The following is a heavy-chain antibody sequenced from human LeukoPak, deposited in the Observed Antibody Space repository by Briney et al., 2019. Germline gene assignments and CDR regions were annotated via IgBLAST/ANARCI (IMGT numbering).Heavy chain of an antibody. D-gene: IGHD5-24*01. CDR3: AKDLRDGYNFNWFDP. CDR1: GFTFSSYA. J-gene: IGHJ5*02. CDR2: ISGSGGST. Sequence: GGSLRLSCAASGFTFSSYAMSWVRQAPGKGLEWVSAISGSGGSTYYADSVKGRFTISRDNSKNTLYLQMNSLRAEDTAVYYCAKDLRDGYNFNWFDPWGQGTLVTVSS. V-gene: IGHV3-23*01.